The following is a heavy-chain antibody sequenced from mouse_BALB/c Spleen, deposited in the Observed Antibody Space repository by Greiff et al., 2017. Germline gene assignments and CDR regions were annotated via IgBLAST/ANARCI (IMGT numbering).Heavy chain of an antibody. J-gene: IGHJ2*01. D-gene: IGHD2-1*01. V-gene: IGHV5-6*01. CDR3: ARDGNYDYFDD. CDR2: ISSGGSYT. CDR1: GFTFSSYG. Sequence: EVNLVESGGDLVKPGGSLKLSCAASGFTFSSYGMSWVRQTPDKRLEWVATISSGGSYTYYPDSVKGRFTISRDNAKNTLYLQMSSLKSEDTAMYYCARDGNYDYFDDWGQGTTLTVSA.